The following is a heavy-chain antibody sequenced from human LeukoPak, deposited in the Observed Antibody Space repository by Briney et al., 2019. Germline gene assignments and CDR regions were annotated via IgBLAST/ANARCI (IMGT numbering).Heavy chain of an antibody. CDR1: GYTFTSYG. V-gene: IGHV1-18*01. Sequence: VPVKVSCKASGYTFTSYGISWVRQAPGQGLEWMGWISAYNGNTNYAQKLQGRVTMTTDTSTSTAYMELRSLRSDDTAVYYCAKDEVAGVSYGTFDYWGQGTLVTVSS. CDR2: ISAYNGNT. J-gene: IGHJ4*02. D-gene: IGHD5-18*01. CDR3: AKDEVAGVSYGTFDY.